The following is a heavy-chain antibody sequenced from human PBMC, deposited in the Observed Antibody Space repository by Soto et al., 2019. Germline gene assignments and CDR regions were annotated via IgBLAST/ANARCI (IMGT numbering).Heavy chain of an antibody. CDR2: INAGNGNT. CDR3: ARAVDYYDSSGYYTHEYFQH. CDR1: GYTLTSYA. V-gene: IGHV1-3*01. D-gene: IGHD3-22*01. J-gene: IGHJ1*01. Sequence: GASVKVSCKASGYTLTSYAMHWVRQAPGQRLEWMGWINAGNGNTKYSQKFQGRVTFTRDTSASTAYMELRSLRSDDTAVYYCARAVDYYDSSGYYTHEYFQHWGQGTLVTVSS.